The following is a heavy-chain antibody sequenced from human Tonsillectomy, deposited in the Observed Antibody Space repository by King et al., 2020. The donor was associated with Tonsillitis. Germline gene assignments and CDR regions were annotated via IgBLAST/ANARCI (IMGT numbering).Heavy chain of an antibody. V-gene: IGHV3-30*18. CDR2: ILYDESNK. J-gene: IGHJ4*02. D-gene: IGHD1-26*01. CDR3: AKDSLAKYEWDLLPPDY. Sequence: VQLVQSGGGVVQPGRSLRLSCAASGFTFSSYGMHWVRQAPGKGLEWVAVILYDESNKYYVDSVKGRFTISRDNSKNTLYLQMNSLRAEDTAVYYCAKDSLAKYEWDLLPPDYWGQGTLVTVSS. CDR1: GFTFSSYG.